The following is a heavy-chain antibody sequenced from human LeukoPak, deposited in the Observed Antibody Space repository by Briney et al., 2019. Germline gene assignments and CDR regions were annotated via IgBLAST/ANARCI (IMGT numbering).Heavy chain of an antibody. CDR2: INHSGST. Sequence: PSETLSLTCAVYGGSFSGYYWSWIRQPPGKGLEWIGEINHSGSTNYNPSLKSRVTISVDTSKNQFSLKLSSVTAADTAVYYCARLRVGGSYYYGMDVWGQGTTVTVSS. D-gene: IGHD1-26*01. V-gene: IGHV4-34*01. J-gene: IGHJ6*02. CDR1: GGSFSGYY. CDR3: ARLRVGGSYYYGMDV.